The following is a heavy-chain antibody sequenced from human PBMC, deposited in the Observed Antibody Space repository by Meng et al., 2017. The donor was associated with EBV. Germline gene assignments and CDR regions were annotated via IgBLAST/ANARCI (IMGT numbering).Heavy chain of an antibody. J-gene: IGHJ4*02. CDR3: AKSRSSTPGVVDY. Sequence: AQLPAPVPGRLKPSETLSLTCPFSGVSVTSGTYHWSWIRQSPGKGLEWIGYTYDTGTTIYNPSLKSRVSIFLETSKNLFSLKLNSVTTADTAVYYCAKSRSSTPGVVDYWGQGTLVTVSS. CDR1: GVSVTSGTYH. D-gene: IGHD3-10*01. CDR2: TYDTGTT. V-gene: IGHV4-61*01.